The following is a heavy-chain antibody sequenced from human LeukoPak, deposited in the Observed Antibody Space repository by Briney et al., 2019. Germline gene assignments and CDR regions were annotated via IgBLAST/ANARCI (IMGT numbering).Heavy chain of an antibody. J-gene: IGHJ6*02. CDR3: ARDGGYCSSTSCYTRPYYGMDV. V-gene: IGHV3-21*01. CDR2: ISSSSSYI. CDR1: GFTFSSYS. Sequence: GGSLRLSCAASGFTFSSYSMNWVRQAPGKGLEWVSSISSSSSYIYYADSVKGRFTISRDNAKNSLYLQMNSLRAEDTAVYYCARDGGYCSSTSCYTRPYYGMDVWGQGTTVTVSS. D-gene: IGHD2-2*02.